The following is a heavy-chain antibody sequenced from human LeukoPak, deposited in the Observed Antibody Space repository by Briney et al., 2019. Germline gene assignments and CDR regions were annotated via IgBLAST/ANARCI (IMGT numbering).Heavy chain of an antibody. V-gene: IGHV4-30-2*01. D-gene: IGHD3-22*01. CDR1: GGSISSGGYF. CDR3: ARGGYYDSSGYYPFDY. CDR2: IYHSGST. J-gene: IGHJ4*02. Sequence: SETLSLTCAVSGGSISSGGYFWSWIRQPPGKGLEWIGYIYHSGSTYYNPSLKSRVTISVDRSKNQFSLKLSSVTAADTAVYYCARGGYYDSSGYYPFDYWGQGTLVTVSS.